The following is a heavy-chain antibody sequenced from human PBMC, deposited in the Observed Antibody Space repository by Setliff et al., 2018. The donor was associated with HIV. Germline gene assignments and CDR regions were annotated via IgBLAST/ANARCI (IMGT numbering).Heavy chain of an antibody. V-gene: IGHV4-31*03. CDR3: ARGFCSGGFCHPNFYHYMDV. CDR2: IYSSGTK. Sequence: SETLSLTCTFSGVTSGDYYWTWIRQHPVKGLEWIGYIYSSGTKYYNPSLKSRLAISLGTSKNQFSLNLKSVTAADAAVYYCARGFCSGGFCHPNFYHYMDVWGKGTTVTVSS. D-gene: IGHD2-15*01. J-gene: IGHJ6*03. CDR1: GVTSGDYY.